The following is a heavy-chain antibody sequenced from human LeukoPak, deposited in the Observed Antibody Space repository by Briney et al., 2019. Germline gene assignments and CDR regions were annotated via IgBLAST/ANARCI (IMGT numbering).Heavy chain of an antibody. CDR3: ARKTAAAHFDY. V-gene: IGHV3-11*03. D-gene: IGHD2-2*01. CDR2: ISSSSSYT. Sequence: GGSLRLSCAASGFTFSDYYMSWIRQAPGKGLEWVSYISSSSSYTNYADSVKGRFTISRDNAKNSLYLQMNSLRAGDTAVYYCARKTAAAHFDYWGQGTLVTVSS. CDR1: GFTFSDYY. J-gene: IGHJ4*02.